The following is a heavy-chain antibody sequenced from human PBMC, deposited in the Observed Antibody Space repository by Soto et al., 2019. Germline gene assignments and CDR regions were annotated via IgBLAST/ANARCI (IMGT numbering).Heavy chain of an antibody. CDR3: GGADVFRYFDYYTDAFDS. D-gene: IGHD3-9*01. Sequence: ASVRVSYHASGYTFTSCYINWVQQATGQGLEWMGWMNPNSGNTGYAQKFQGRVTMTRNTSISTAYMELRRLRSEDTAEYYCGGADVFRYFDYYTDAFDSWGQGTMVTVSS. V-gene: IGHV1-8*01. J-gene: IGHJ3*02. CDR1: GYTFTSCY. CDR2: MNPNSGNT.